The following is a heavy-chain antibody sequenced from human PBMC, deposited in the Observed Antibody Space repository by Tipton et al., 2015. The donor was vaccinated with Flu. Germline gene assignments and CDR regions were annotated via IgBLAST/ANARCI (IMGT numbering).Heavy chain of an antibody. CDR3: ARRDYSNYVSEPKNWFDP. D-gene: IGHD4-11*01. Sequence: TLSLTCTVSGASISSSYWSWIRQAPGKGLEWIGHIYYSGITNYNPSLKSRITISVDTSKNQFSLRLSSVTAADTAVYYCARRDYSNYVSEPKNWFDPWGQGIPVTVSS. V-gene: IGHV4-59*01. CDR2: IYYSGIT. J-gene: IGHJ5*02. CDR1: GASISSSY.